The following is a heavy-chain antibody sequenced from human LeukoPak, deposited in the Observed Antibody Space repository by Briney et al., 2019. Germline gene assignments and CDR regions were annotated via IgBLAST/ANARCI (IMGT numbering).Heavy chain of an antibody. CDR3: AREGYCSSTSCYKNYGMDV. J-gene: IGHJ6*02. D-gene: IGHD2-2*02. V-gene: IGHV3-7*01. Sequence: GGPLRLSCAASGFTFSSYWMSWVRQAPGKGLEWVANINQEGSEKYYVDSVKGRFTISRDNAKNSLWLQMNSLRAEDTAVYYCAREGYCSSTSCYKNYGMDVWGQGTTVTVSS. CDR1: GFTFSSYW. CDR2: INQEGSEK.